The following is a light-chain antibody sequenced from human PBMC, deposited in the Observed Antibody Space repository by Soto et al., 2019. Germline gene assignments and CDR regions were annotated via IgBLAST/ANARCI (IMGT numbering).Light chain of an antibody. CDR2: AAS. CDR3: QQYDTSPRT. J-gene: IGKJ1*01. Sequence: ESVLTQSPGTLSLSPGERATLSCRSSQNLGRGYLAWYQQKPGQAPRILIYAASSRATGIPDRFSGSGSGTDFTLSISRLEPEDFAVYYCQQYDTSPRTFGQGTKVEI. CDR1: QNLGRGY. V-gene: IGKV3-20*01.